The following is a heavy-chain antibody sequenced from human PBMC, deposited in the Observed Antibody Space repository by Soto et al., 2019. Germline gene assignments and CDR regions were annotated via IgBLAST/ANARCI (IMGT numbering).Heavy chain of an antibody. CDR2: ISSSSSYI. J-gene: IGHJ6*02. CDR3: ARVIMITFGGVIVNRLIHGMDV. CDR1: GFTFSSYS. Sequence: GGSLRLSCAASGFTFSSYSMNWVRQAPGKGLEWVSSISSSSSYIYYADSVKGRFTISRDNAKNSLYLQMNSLRAEDTAVYYCARVIMITFGGVIVNRLIHGMDVWGQGTMVTVSS. V-gene: IGHV3-21*01. D-gene: IGHD3-16*02.